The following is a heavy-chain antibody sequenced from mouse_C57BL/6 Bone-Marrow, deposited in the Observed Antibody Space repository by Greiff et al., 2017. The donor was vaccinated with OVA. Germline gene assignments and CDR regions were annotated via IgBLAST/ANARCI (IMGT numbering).Heavy chain of an antibody. J-gene: IGHJ4*01. CDR1: GYTFTSYW. CDR2: IHPNSGST. D-gene: IGHD2-12*01. Sequence: QVQLKESGAELVKPGASVKLSCKASGYTFTSYWMHWVKQRPGQGLEWIGMIHPNSGSTNYNEKFKSKATLTVDKSSSTAYMQLSSLTSEDSAVYYCARRAMLRKYYYAMDYWGQGTSVTVSS. CDR3: ARRAMLRKYYYAMDY. V-gene: IGHV1-64*01.